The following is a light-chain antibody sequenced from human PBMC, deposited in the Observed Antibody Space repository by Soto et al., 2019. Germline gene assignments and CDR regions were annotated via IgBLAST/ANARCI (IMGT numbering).Light chain of an antibody. CDR2: EGS. Sequence: QSVLTQPASVSGSPGQSITISCTGTSSDVGSYNLVSWYQQHPGKAPKLMIYEGSKRPSGVSNRFSGSKSGNTASLTISGLQAEDEADYYCSSYASSTTPYVFVPGTKVTVL. V-gene: IGLV2-14*02. J-gene: IGLJ1*01. CDR1: SSDVGSYNL. CDR3: SSYASSTTPYV.